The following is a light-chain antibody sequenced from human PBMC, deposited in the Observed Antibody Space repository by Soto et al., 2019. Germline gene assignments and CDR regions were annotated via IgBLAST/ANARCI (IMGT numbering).Light chain of an antibody. J-gene: IGLJ3*02. CDR3: AAWDDSLNGRGV. Sequence: QSVLTQPPSASGTPGQRVTISCSGSSSNIGSNTVNWYQQLPGTAPKPLIYSNNQRPSGVPDRFSGSRSGTSASPAISGLQAEEEGDYYCAAWDDSLNGRGVFGGGTKLTVL. CDR1: SSNIGSNT. V-gene: IGLV1-44*01. CDR2: SNN.